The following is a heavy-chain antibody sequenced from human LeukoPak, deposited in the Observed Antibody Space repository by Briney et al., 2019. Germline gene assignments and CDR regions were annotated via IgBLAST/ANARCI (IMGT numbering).Heavy chain of an antibody. D-gene: IGHD4-23*01. Sequence: GGSLRLSCAASGFTFSSYWMHWVRQAPGKGLVWVSRINSDGSGTSYANSVKGRFTTSRDSAKNTLYLQMNSLRAEDTAVYYCARTYSGNSGLDYWGQGTLLTVSS. V-gene: IGHV3-74*01. CDR1: GFTFSSYW. CDR3: ARTYSGNSGLDY. J-gene: IGHJ4*02. CDR2: INSDGSGT.